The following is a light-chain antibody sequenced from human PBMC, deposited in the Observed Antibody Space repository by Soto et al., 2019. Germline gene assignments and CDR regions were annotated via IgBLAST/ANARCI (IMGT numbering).Light chain of an antibody. CDR1: RTVDSSY. CDR3: QQYAFSPWT. Sequence: ETVLTQSPGTLSLSPGERATLSCRVSRTVDSSYLAWYQQRPGQAPRLLLYGASNRAAGIPDRFSGSGSGTDFTLTIRRLQPEDFAVYYCQQYAFSPWTFGQGTKVEV. V-gene: IGKV3-20*01. J-gene: IGKJ1*01. CDR2: GAS.